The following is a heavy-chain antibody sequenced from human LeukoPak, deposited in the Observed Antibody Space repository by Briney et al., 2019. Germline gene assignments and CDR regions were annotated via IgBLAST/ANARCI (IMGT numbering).Heavy chain of an antibody. CDR3: ARHAYSIFYYYYYMDV. J-gene: IGHJ6*03. D-gene: IGHD3-16*01. V-gene: IGHV4-4*09. CDR2: IYTSGST. CDR1: GGSISSYY. Sequence: SETLSLTCTVSGGSISSYYWSWIRQPPGKGLEWIGYIYTSGSTNYNPSLKIRVTISVDTSKNQFSLKLSSVTAADTAVYYCARHAYSIFYYYYYMDVWGKGTTVTVSS.